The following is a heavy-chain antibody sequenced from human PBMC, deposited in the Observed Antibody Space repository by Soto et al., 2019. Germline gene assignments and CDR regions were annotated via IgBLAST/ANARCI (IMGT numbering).Heavy chain of an antibody. Sequence: QVQLVESGGGVVQPGRSLRLSCAASGFTFSSYAMHWVCQAPGKGLEWVAVISFDGSNKYYADSVKDRFTVSRDNSKNTLYVQLNSLRAENTAVYYGGRDRRFGNGYNLGFAYWGQGTLVTVSS. D-gene: IGHD5-12*01. J-gene: IGHJ4*02. CDR1: GFTFSSYA. CDR3: GRDRRFGNGYNLGFAY. CDR2: ISFDGSNK. V-gene: IGHV3-30-3*01.